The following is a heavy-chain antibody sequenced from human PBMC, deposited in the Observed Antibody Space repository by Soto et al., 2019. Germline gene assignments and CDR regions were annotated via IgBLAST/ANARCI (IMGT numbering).Heavy chain of an antibody. V-gene: IGHV4-31*03. CDR2: FYYAGSI. CDR3: ARARSVSPPLYYFDS. Sequence: LSLTCTVSGGSISSGDYNWNWIRQHPGRGLEWIGSFYYAGSIDYNPSLQSRVTISADTSKGQLSLKLTSLTAADTAVYYCARARSVSPPLYYFDSWGRGVLVTVSS. J-gene: IGHJ4*02. CDR1: GGSISSGDYN.